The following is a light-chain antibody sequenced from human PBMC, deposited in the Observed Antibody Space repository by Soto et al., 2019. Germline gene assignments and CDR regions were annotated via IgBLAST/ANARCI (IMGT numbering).Light chain of an antibody. Sequence: DIQITQSPSSLSASVGDRVTITCRASQSIRTFLNWYQQKPGKAPKLLIYAASSLESGVPSRFSGSGSGTGFTLTIRSLQPEDFATYYCQQSYSTTWTFGQGNKV. V-gene: IGKV1-39*01. CDR1: QSIRTF. J-gene: IGKJ1*01. CDR2: AAS. CDR3: QQSYSTTWT.